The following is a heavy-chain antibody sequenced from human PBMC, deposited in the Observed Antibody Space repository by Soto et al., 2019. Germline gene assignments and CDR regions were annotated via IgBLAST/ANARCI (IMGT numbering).Heavy chain of an antibody. J-gene: IGHJ5*02. CDR3: ARHVSLYDWLDP. Sequence: SETLSLTCTVSGGSISSDSYFWGWIRQPPGMGLEWIAIINYSGSTFYNPSLKSRVTISIDASKSQLSLKLSSVTAADSAVYHCARHVSLYDWLDPWGRGTLVTVSS. D-gene: IGHD4-17*01. V-gene: IGHV4-39*01. CDR1: GGSISSDSYF. CDR2: INYSGST.